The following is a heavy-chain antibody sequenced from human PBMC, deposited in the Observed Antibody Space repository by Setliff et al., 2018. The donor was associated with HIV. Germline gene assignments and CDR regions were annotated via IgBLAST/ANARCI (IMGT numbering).Heavy chain of an antibody. V-gene: IGHV3-66*01. Sequence: PGGSLRLSCAASGFNVNNKYMSWVRQAPGKGLEWVSIIYSDDYTKYADSLKGSFTISRYTSKNTLYLQMNSLRAEDTAVYYCARDWRSGYDLNFVYWGQGTLVTVSS. CDR1: GFNVNNKY. D-gene: IGHD5-12*01. CDR2: IYSDDYT. CDR3: ARDWRSGYDLNFVY. J-gene: IGHJ4*02.